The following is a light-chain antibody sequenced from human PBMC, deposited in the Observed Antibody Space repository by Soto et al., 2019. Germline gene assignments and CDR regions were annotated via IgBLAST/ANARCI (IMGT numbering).Light chain of an antibody. CDR2: DTN. CDR3: MISFGSARI. Sequence: QAVVTQESSLTVSPGGTVALTCGSSTGSVTSGHYPYWFQKKPGQAPRTLLYDTNNKHSWTPARFSGYLLGGKAALTLSGAQPHDEAEYYCMISFGSARILGGRTKLTVL. J-gene: IGLJ2*01. CDR1: TGSVTSGHY. V-gene: IGLV7-46*01.